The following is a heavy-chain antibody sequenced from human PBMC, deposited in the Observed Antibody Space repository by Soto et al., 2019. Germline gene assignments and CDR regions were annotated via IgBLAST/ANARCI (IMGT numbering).Heavy chain of an antibody. CDR1: GLTFSSYS. Sequence: GGSLRLSCAASGLTFSSYSMNWVRQAPGKGLEWVSSISSSSSYIYYADSVKGRFTISRDNAKNSLYLQMNSLRAEDTAVYYCARDQIVVVPAATDYWGQGTLVTVSS. CDR2: ISSSSSYI. J-gene: IGHJ4*02. D-gene: IGHD2-2*01. V-gene: IGHV3-21*01. CDR3: ARDQIVVVPAATDY.